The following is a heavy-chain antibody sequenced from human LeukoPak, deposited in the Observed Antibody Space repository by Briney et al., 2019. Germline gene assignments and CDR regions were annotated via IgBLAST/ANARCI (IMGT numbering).Heavy chain of an antibody. CDR2: ISDSGGST. CDR3: AIGVNFYGTTDYYPW. J-gene: IGHJ4*02. V-gene: IGHV3-23*01. D-gene: IGHD3-22*01. CDR1: GFTFSTYG. Sequence: PGGSLRLSCAASGFTFSTYGMSWVRQAPGKGLEWVSAISDSGGSTYYADSVKGRFTISRDNSKNTLYLQMNSLRAEDTAVYFCAIGVNFYGTTDYYPWWGQGTLVTVSS.